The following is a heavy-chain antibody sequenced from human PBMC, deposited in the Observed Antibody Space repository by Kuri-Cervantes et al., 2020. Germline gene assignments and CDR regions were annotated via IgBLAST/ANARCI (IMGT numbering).Heavy chain of an antibody. CDR2: IYYSGST. J-gene: IGHJ6*02. CDR3: ARHEARFGMDV. V-gene: IGHV4-39*01. Sequence: SETLSLTCTVSGGSISSGGYYWSWIRQHPGKGLEWIGYIYYSGSTYYNPSLKSRVTTSVDTSKNQFSLKLSSVTAADTAVYYCARHEARFGMDVWGQGTTVTVSS. D-gene: IGHD3-3*01. CDR1: GGSISSGGYY.